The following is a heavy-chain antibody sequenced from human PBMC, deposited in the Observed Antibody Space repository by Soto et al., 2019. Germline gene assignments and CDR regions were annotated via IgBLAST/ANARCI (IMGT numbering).Heavy chain of an antibody. J-gene: IGHJ4*02. CDR2: IYHSGST. CDR3: TTLPPRTVLVTLPFPA. CDR1: GSSISSSSYY. V-gene: IGHV4-39*07. D-gene: IGHD2-8*02. Sequence: SETLSLTCTVSGSSISSSSYYWGWIRQPPGKRLEWIGTIYHSGSTYYNPSLKSRVTISVDKSNNEFSLNLKSVTAADTAVYYCTTLPPRTVLVTLPFPAWGQGALVTVSS.